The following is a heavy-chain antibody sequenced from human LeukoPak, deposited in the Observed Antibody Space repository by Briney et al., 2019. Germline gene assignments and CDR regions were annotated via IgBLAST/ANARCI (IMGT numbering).Heavy chain of an antibody. V-gene: IGHV4-34*01. D-gene: IGHD6-13*01. Sequence: PSETLSLTCAVYGGSFSVYYWSWIRQPPGKGLEWIGEINHSGSTNYNPSLKSRVTISVDTSKNQFSLKLSSVTAADTAVYYCASADRDSSSWYYFDYWGQGTLVTVSS. J-gene: IGHJ4*02. CDR2: INHSGST. CDR3: ASADRDSSSWYYFDY. CDR1: GGSFSVYY.